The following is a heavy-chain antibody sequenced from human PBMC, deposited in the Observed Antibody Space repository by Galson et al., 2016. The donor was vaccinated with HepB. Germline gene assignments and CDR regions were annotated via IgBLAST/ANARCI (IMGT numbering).Heavy chain of an antibody. J-gene: IGHJ6*03. Sequence: TLYLKRKGEGGSISRGSYSWSWIRQPAGKGLEWIGLIYTSGSTNYNPSLASRVTISLDTSKNQSSLKLTAGTAADTAVYYWARGRRGTAKGPTHMDVWGTGTPVTVSS. CDR3: ARGRRGTAKGPTHMDV. CDR2: IYTSGST. CDR1: GGSISRGSYS. D-gene: IGHD5-18*01. V-gene: IGHV4-61*02.